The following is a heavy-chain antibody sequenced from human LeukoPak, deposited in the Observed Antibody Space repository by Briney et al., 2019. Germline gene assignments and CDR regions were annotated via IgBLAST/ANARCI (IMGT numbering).Heavy chain of an antibody. V-gene: IGHV1-8*03. CDR2: MNPNSGNT. CDR1: GGTFSSYA. D-gene: IGHD3-9*01. Sequence: ASVKVSCKASGGTFSSYAISWVRQATGQGLEWMGWMNPNSGNTGYAQKFQGRVTITRNTSMSTAYMELSSLRSEDTAVYYCARLPRGYFDWLLRDDAFDIWGQGTMVTVSS. J-gene: IGHJ3*02. CDR3: ARLPRGYFDWLLRDDAFDI.